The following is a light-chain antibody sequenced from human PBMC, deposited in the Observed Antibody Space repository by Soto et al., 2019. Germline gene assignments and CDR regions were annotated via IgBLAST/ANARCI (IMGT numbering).Light chain of an antibody. CDR1: QGISTH. J-gene: IGKJ5*01. CDR2: AAS. V-gene: IGKV3-15*01. Sequence: EIVLTQSPATLSMSPGERATLFCRASQGISTHLAWYQQKPGQSPRLLIYAASTRAAGLPARFSGSGSGTDFALTVSSLEPEDFAIYYCQQYFGWPITFGHGTQLEIK. CDR3: QQYFGWPIT.